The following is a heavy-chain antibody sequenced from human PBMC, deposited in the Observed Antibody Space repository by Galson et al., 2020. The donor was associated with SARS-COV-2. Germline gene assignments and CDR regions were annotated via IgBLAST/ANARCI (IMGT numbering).Heavy chain of an antibody. CDR3: ARAYSGSYFAAFDI. Sequence: TGGSLRLSCAASGFTFSSYAMHWVRQAPGKGLEWVVVISYDGSNKYYADSVKGRFTISRDNSKNTLYLQMNSLRAEDTAVYYCARAYSGSYFAAFDIWGQGTMVTVSS. CDR2: ISYDGSNK. V-gene: IGHV3-30-3*01. D-gene: IGHD1-26*01. CDR1: GFTFSSYA. J-gene: IGHJ3*02.